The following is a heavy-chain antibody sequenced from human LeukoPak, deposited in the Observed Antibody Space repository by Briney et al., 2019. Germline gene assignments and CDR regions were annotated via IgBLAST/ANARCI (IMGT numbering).Heavy chain of an antibody. Sequence: ASVKVSCKASGYTFTSYHITWVRQAPGQGLEWMGWISGYNGNTNYAQKFQGRVSMTTDTSTSTAYMELSSLRSEDTAVYYCARAPYYYGSGSYVSGFDPWGQGTLVTVSS. J-gene: IGHJ5*02. CDR2: ISGYNGNT. V-gene: IGHV1-18*01. D-gene: IGHD3-10*01. CDR1: GYTFTSYH. CDR3: ARAPYYYGSGSYVSGFDP.